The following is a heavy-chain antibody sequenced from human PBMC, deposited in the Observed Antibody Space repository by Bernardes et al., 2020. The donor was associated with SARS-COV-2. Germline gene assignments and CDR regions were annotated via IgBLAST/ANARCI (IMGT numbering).Heavy chain of an antibody. Sequence: GGSLRLSRAASGFTFSDYSMNWVRQAPGKGLEWVSSITSGSSYIYYADSVKGRFSISRDNAKNSLYLQMNSLRVEDTAVYYCARDPTPGNHWGQGTLVTISS. CDR1: GFTFSDYS. CDR2: ITSGSSYI. CDR3: ARDPTPGNH. V-gene: IGHV3-21*01. J-gene: IGHJ1*01.